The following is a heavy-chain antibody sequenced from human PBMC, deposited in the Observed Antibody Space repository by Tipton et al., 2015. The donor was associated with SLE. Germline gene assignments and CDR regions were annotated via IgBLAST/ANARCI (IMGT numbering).Heavy chain of an antibody. CDR1: GFTFGSYG. CDR3: AKDKGITGGSPPDF. Sequence: SLRLSCTASGFTFGSYGMHWVRQAPGKGLEWVAVVWYDETKKNYVDSVKGRFTISRDNSKNTMYLQMNNLRVEDTAVYYCAKDKGITGGSPPDFWGQGSLVTVSS. D-gene: IGHD1-14*01. V-gene: IGHV3-33*03. J-gene: IGHJ4*02. CDR2: VWYDETKK.